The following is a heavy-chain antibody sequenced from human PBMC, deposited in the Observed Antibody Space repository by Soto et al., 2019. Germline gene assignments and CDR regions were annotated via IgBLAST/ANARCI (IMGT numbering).Heavy chain of an antibody. CDR3: ARVPNNYYDSSGYSRPIDY. CDR1: CFTLSSYG. V-gene: IGHV1-18*01. D-gene: IGHD3-22*01. Sequence: APGEGSCQAFCFTLSSYGFSWGGQAPGQRVEWMGWISAYNGNTNYAQKIQGRVTMTTDTSTSTAYMELRSLRSDDTAVYYCARVPNNYYDSSGYSRPIDYWGQGTLVTVSS. J-gene: IGHJ4*02. CDR2: ISAYNGNT.